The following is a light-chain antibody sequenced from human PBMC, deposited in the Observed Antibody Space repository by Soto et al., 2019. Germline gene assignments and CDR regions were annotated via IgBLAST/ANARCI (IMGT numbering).Light chain of an antibody. Sequence: DIQMTQSPSTLSAYVGDTVTITCRASQSISNWLAWYQQKPGKAPKLLIYKASSLESGVPSRFSGSGSGTEFTLTISCLQPDDFATYYCQQYESYSPVTFGGGTKVEIK. CDR3: QQYESYSPVT. V-gene: IGKV1-5*03. CDR2: KAS. J-gene: IGKJ4*01. CDR1: QSISNW.